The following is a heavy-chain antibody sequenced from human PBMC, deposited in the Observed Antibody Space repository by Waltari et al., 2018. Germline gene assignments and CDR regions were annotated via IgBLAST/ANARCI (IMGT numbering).Heavy chain of an antibody. J-gene: IGHJ6*03. V-gene: IGHV1-69*14. CDR1: GGTFDNYA. CDR2: INPILNAA. CDR3: ATSPFGTKGFNYYMDV. Sequence: QVQLVQSGAEVKKPGSSIKVSCKASGGTFDNYAISWVRQAPGQGLTWMGGINPILNAANYAQKFQDRVTIIADKSTSTSYMELSSLSSEDTAVYYCATSPFGTKGFNYYMDVWGKGTTVTVSS. D-gene: IGHD3-3*01.